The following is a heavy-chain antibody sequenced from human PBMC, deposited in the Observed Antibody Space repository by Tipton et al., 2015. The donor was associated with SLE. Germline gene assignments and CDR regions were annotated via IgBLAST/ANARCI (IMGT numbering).Heavy chain of an antibody. CDR1: GYSISSGYY. Sequence: TLSLTCAVSGYSISSGYYWGWIRQPPGKGLEWIGSIYHSGSTYYNPSLKSRVTISVDTSKNQFSLKLSSATAADTAVYYCARDLRSMTTVTRGFDLWGRGTLVTVSS. CDR2: IYHSGST. V-gene: IGHV4-38-2*02. CDR3: ARDLRSMTTVTRGFDL. D-gene: IGHD4-17*01. J-gene: IGHJ2*01.